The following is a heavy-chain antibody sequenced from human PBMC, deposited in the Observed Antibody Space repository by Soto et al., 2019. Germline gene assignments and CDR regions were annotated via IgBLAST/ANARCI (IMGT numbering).Heavy chain of an antibody. J-gene: IGHJ4*02. V-gene: IGHV1-2*04. CDR3: ARGATRLDQGLFNY. CDR2: INPNSGGT. CDR1: GYTFTGYY. Sequence: ASVKVSCKASGYTFTGYYMHWVRQAPGQGLEWMGWINPNSGGTNYAQKFQGWVTMTRDTSISTAYMELSRLRSDDTAVYYCARGATRLDQGLFNYGAQETLVTVS. D-gene: IGHD6-19*01.